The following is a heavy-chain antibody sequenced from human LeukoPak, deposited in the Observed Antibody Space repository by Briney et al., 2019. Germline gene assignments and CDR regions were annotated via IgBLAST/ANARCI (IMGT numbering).Heavy chain of an antibody. CDR2: MYYSGSG. V-gene: IGHV4-39*01. CDR1: GDSIGSSSYY. Sequence: PSETLSLTCTISGDSIGSSSYYWGWLRQAPGKGLEWIGSMYYSGSGSYSPSLKSRVTISLDTSNNRFSLKLNSVTAADTAVYYCATLTYYYSYLAVWGKGTTVTVSS. J-gene: IGHJ6*03. CDR3: ATLTYYYSYLAV.